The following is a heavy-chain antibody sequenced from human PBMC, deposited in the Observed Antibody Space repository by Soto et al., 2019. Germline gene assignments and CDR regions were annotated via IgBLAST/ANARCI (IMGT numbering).Heavy chain of an antibody. CDR1: GFTFSSYG. J-gene: IGHJ6*02. Sequence: GGSLRLSCAASGFTFSSYGMHWVRQAPGKGLEWVAVIWYDGSNKYYADSVKGRFTISRDNSKNTLYLQMNSLRAEDTAVYYCARPHYDTYPSYYYGMDVWGQGTTVTVSS. CDR3: ARPHYDTYPSYYYGMDV. V-gene: IGHV3-33*01. CDR2: IWYDGSNK. D-gene: IGHD3-9*01.